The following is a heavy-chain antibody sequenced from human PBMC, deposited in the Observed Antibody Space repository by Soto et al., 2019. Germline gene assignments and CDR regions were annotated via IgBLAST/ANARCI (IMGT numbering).Heavy chain of an antibody. Sequence: HPGGSLRLSCTASGFTFGDYAMSWFRQAPGKGLEWVGFIRSKAYGGTTEYAASVKGRFTISRDDSKSIAYLQMNSLKTEDTAVYYCTRDHSYSGSYHPFDYWGQGTLVTVSS. CDR3: TRDHSYSGSYHPFDY. CDR2: IRSKAYGGTT. CDR1: GFTFGDYA. J-gene: IGHJ4*02. V-gene: IGHV3-49*03. D-gene: IGHD1-26*01.